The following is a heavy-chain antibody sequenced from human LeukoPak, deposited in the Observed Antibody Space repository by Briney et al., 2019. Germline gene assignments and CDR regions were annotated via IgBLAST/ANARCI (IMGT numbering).Heavy chain of an antibody. CDR1: GFTFSSYA. Sequence: GGSLRLSCVASGFTFSSYAMPWVRQAPGKGLNWVSYISGGGDNTHYADSVKGRFTISRDNSKNTLYLQMNSLRAEDTAVYYCGKFRGYYYDSSEDYWGRGTLDTVST. D-gene: IGHD3-22*01. CDR2: ISGGGDNT. CDR3: GKFRGYYYDSSEDY. J-gene: IGHJ4*02. V-gene: IGHV3-23*01.